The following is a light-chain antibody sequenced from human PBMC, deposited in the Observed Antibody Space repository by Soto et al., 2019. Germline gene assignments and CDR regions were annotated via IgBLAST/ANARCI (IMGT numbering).Light chain of an antibody. CDR3: QQTYITPIT. CDR2: SSS. J-gene: IGKJ5*01. Sequence: DIEMTQSPASLSASVGDRVTISCRTSQTINNNLNWYQQRPGKAPKLLIYSSSSLMSGVPPRFSVSGSVPDLTLTMSSLQPEDFATYFCQQTYITPITFGQGTRLDIK. CDR1: QTINNN. V-gene: IGKV1-39*01.